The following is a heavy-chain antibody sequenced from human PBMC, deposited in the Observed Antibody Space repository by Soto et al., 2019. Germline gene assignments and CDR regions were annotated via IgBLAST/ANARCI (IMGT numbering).Heavy chain of an antibody. D-gene: IGHD4-17*01. Sequence: PSGPRSLTCAVSGGSIISGGYSWSWIRQPPGKGLEWIGYIYHSGSTYYNPSLKSRVTISVDRSKNQFSLKLSSVTAADTAVYYCARSSTVTTGNYYYYYGMDVWGQGTTVTVSS. J-gene: IGHJ6*02. V-gene: IGHV4-30-2*01. CDR1: GGSIISGGYS. CDR2: IYHSGST. CDR3: ARSSTVTTGNYYYYYGMDV.